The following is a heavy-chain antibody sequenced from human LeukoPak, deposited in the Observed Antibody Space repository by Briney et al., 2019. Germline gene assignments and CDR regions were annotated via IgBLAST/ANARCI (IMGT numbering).Heavy chain of an antibody. V-gene: IGHV3-30*02. Sequence: GGSLRLSCAASGFTFSSYGMHWVRQAPGKGLEWVAFIRYDGSNKYYADSVKGRFTISRDNSKNTLYLQMNSLRAEDTAVYYCAKDVAKYSSSWTLTEYYFDYWGQGTLVTVSS. CDR1: GFTFSSYG. J-gene: IGHJ4*02. D-gene: IGHD6-13*01. CDR3: AKDVAKYSSSWTLTEYYFDY. CDR2: IRYDGSNK.